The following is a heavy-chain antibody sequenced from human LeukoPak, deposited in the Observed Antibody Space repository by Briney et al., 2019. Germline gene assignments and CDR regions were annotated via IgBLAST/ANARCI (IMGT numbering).Heavy chain of an antibody. Sequence: ASVKLSCKASGYTFTGYYMHWVRQAPGQGLEWMGWINPNSGGTNYAQKFQGRVTMTRDTSISTAYMELSRLRSDDTAVYYCAREREHDYGDYDYWGQGTLVTVSS. CDR3: AREREHDYGDYDY. V-gene: IGHV1-2*02. D-gene: IGHD4-17*01. CDR1: GYTFTGYY. CDR2: INPNSGGT. J-gene: IGHJ4*02.